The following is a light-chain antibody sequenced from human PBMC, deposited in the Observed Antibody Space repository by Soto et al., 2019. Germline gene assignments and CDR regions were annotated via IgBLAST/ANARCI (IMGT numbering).Light chain of an antibody. V-gene: IGKV4-1*01. CDR3: QQYYSNPELT. J-gene: IGKJ4*01. CDR1: QRLLYTSNNKNY. CDR2: WAS. Sequence: IVMTQSPESLAVSLGERATINCKSRQRLLYTSNNKNYFSWFQQKPGQPPRLLIYWASTRESGVPDRFRGSGPGTDFTLTISSLQSEDVAVYYCQQYYSNPELTFGGGTKVVIK.